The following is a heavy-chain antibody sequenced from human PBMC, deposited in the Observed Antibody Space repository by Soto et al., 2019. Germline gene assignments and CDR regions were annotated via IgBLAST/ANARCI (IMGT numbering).Heavy chain of an antibody. V-gene: IGHV1-69*01. J-gene: IGHJ5*02. CDR3: ARADYGDDGGIVKNWLDP. Sequence: QVQLVQSGAEVKKPGSSVKVSCKASGGTFSKIGVYWVRQAPGQGLEWMGGKIPVFGTPHYAENFQGRVTFAADESTGTFYMELNSLTSEDTAVYYCARADYGDDGGIVKNWLDPWGQGTQVT. CDR1: GGTFSKIG. CDR2: KIPVFGTP. D-gene: IGHD4-17*01.